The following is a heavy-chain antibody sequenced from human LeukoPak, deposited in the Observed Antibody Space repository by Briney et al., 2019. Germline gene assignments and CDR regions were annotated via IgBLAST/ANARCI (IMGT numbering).Heavy chain of an antibody. Sequence: PRGSLRLSCAASGFTFRSSEMYWVRQAPGKGLEWVSFISSTGTTIYYADSVKGRFTISRDNAKNSLYLQLNSLRAEDTAVYYCSTVVGQIAAAEGYWGQGTLVTVSS. D-gene: IGHD6-13*01. CDR1: GFTFRSSE. CDR3: STVVGQIAAAEGY. J-gene: IGHJ4*02. CDR2: ISSTGTTI. V-gene: IGHV3-48*03.